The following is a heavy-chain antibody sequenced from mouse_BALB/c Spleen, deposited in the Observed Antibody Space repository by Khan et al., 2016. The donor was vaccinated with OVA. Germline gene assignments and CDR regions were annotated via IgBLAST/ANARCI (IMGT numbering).Heavy chain of an antibody. CDR2: IDPFNGGT. CDR1: GNSFTSYY. Sequence: EVQLQESGPELMKPGASVKISCKASGNSFTSYYIHWVKQSHGKSLEWIGYIDPFNGGTKYNQKFEAKATLTVDKSSSTAYIHLSSLTSEDSAVYYCARHDYVAWFAYWGQGTLVTVSA. CDR3: ARHDYVAWFAY. J-gene: IGHJ3*01. D-gene: IGHD2-4*01. V-gene: IGHV1S135*01.